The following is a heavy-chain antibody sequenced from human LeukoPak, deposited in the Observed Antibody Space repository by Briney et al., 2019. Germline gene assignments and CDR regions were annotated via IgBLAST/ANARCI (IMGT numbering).Heavy chain of an antibody. CDR1: GGSISPYY. CDR3: ARLFPAAGTPYYYIMDV. Sequence: SETLSLTCTVSGGSISPYYWSWLRQPPGKGLEWIGFIHYSGSTHYKSSLKSRVTISVDTSKNQFSLRLSSVTAADTAVYYCARLFPAAGTPYYYIMDVWGQGTTVTVSS. CDR2: IHYSGST. D-gene: IGHD6-13*01. V-gene: IGHV4-59*08. J-gene: IGHJ6*02.